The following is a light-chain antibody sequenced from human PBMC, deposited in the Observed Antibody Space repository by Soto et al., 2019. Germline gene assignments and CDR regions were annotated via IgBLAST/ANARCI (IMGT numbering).Light chain of an antibody. V-gene: IGLV1-44*01. CDR3: AARDDRLHHRA. CDR2: SDN. CDR1: SSNIGSNA. J-gene: IGLJ1*01. Sequence: VLTQPPSASGTPGQRVTISCSGSSSNIGSNALNWYQQLPGTAPKLLIYSDNQRPSGVPDRFSGSKSGTSASLAISGLQSEDEDDSYCAARDDRLHHRAFRTGTKL.